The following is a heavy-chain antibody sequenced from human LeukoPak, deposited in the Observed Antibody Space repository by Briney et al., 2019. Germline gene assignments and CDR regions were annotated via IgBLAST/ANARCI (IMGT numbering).Heavy chain of an antibody. D-gene: IGHD2-2*01. CDR3: GKDGWYCSSSSCPQYYYYIDV. J-gene: IGHJ6*03. CDR1: GFTFSSYG. V-gene: IGHV3-30*02. Sequence: GGSLRLSCAASGFTFSSYGMHWVRQAPGEGLEWVAFIRYDGSEKYYAEYVKGRFTVSRDNSKNTLYLQMNSLRAEDTAVYYCGKDGWYCSSSSCPQYYYYIDVWGKGTTVTVSS. CDR2: IRYDGSEK.